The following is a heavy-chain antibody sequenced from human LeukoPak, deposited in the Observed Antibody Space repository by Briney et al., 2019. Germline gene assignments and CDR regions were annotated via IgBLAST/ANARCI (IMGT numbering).Heavy chain of an antibody. CDR2: IYDSGST. CDR1: GGSVSSDIYC. V-gene: IGHV4-61*01. Sequence: SETLSLTCTVSGGSVSSDIYCWTWIRQPPGKGLEWIGYIYDSGSTNYNPSLKSRVTVSVDTSKNQFSLKLSSVTAADTAVYYCARRKAARPRDYYFDYWGQGTLVTVSS. J-gene: IGHJ4*02. CDR3: ARRKAARPRDYYFDY. D-gene: IGHD6-6*01.